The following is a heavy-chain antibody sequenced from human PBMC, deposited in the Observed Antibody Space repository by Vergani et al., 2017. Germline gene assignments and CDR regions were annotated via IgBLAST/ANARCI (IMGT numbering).Heavy chain of an antibody. V-gene: IGHV3-30*04. CDR2: ISYDETYT. CDR3: ATFARHCSGDNCYN. CDR1: GFTFRSFA. J-gene: IGHJ4*02. D-gene: IGHD2-15*01. Sequence: QVQLVESGGGVVQPGRSLRLSCAASGFTFRSFAMDWVRQTPDKGLEWVALISYDETYTYYADSVRGRFTISRDNSKNTLYLQMNSLRAEDTAVYYCATFARHCSGDNCYNWGQGTLVTVSP.